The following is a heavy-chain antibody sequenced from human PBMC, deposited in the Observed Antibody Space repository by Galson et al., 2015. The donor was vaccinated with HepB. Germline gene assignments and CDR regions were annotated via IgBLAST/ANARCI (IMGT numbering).Heavy chain of an antibody. CDR3: ARSGHCSSTGCYCFDY. D-gene: IGHD2-2*01. J-gene: IGHJ4*02. V-gene: IGHV1-2*02. CDR2: IYVNSGDT. Sequence: SVKVSCKASGYTFTGFHMHWVRQAPGQGLEYMGWIYVNSGDTQNAQKFQGRVTMTRDTSISTAYMKLSSLTSDDTAVYFCARSGHCSSTGCYCFDYWGQGTLVTVSS. CDR1: GYTFTGFH.